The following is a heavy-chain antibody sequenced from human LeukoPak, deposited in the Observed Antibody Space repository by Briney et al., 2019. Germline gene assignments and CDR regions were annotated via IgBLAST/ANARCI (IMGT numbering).Heavy chain of an antibody. CDR3: ARDCGVSATGVDY. CDR2: IFYSGST. V-gene: IGHV4-39*07. D-gene: IGHD2-15*01. J-gene: IGHJ4*02. CDR1: GGSISSSSYY. Sequence: SETLSLTCTVSGGSISSSSYYWGWIRQPPGKGLEWIGSIFYSGSTHYNPSLKSRVTISLDTSKNQFSLNLSFATAADTAMYFCARDCGVSATGVDYWGQGTLVTVSS.